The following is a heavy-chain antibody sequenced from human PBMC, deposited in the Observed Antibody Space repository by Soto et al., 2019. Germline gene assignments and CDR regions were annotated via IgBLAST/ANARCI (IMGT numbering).Heavy chain of an antibody. CDR2: IYYSGST. J-gene: IGHJ5*02. D-gene: IGHD2-2*01. CDR3: ARGHIVVVPAAIDWFDP. Sequence: SETLSLTCTVSGGSVSSGSYYWSWIRQPPGKGLEWIGYIYYSGSTNYNPSLKSRVTISVDTSKNQFSLKLSSVTAADTAVYYCARGHIVVVPAAIDWFDPWGQGTLVTVSS. V-gene: IGHV4-61*01. CDR1: GGSVSSGSYY.